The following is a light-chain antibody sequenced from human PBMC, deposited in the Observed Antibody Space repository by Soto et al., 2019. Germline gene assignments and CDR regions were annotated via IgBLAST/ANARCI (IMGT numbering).Light chain of an antibody. V-gene: IGKV3-11*01. CDR2: DAF. CDR1: QSVGIY. J-gene: IGKJ2*01. CDR3: QQRSNWSPPFT. Sequence: NFLTQSPATLSLSPGERATLSCRASQSVGIYLAWYQQKPGQAPRLLIYDAFQRATGIPARFSGSGSRTDFTLTISSLEHDDFAVYYCQQRSNWSPPFTFGPGTK.